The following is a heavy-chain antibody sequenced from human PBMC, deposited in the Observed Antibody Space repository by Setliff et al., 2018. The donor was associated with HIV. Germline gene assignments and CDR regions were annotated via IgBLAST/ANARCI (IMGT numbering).Heavy chain of an antibody. J-gene: IGHJ4*02. CDR1: GGTFSSYA. CDR3: AREREGYCSGDSSGDCYYFDY. CDR2: IIPIFGTA. D-gene: IGHD2-15*01. Sequence: ASVKVSCKASGGTFSSYAISWVRQAPGQGLEWMGGIIPIFGTANCAQKFQGRVTITTDESTSTAYMELSSLRSGDTAVYYCAREREGYCSGDSSGDCYYFDYWGQGTLVTVSS. V-gene: IGHV1-69*05.